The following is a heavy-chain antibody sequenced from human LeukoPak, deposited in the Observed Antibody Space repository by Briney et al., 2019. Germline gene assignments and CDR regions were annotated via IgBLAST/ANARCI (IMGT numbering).Heavy chain of an antibody. D-gene: IGHD3-3*01. CDR1: AYSFTSYW. CDR3: ARQTPAYYDFWSGNYYYYYMDV. V-gene: IGHV5-51*01. CDR2: IYPGDSDT. J-gene: IGHJ6*03. Sequence: GESLKISCNGSAYSFTSYWIGWVRQMPGKGLEWMGIIYPGDSDTRYSPSFQGQVTISADKSISTAYLQWNSLKASATAMYYCARQTPAYYDFWSGNYYYYYMDVWGKGTSVTVSS.